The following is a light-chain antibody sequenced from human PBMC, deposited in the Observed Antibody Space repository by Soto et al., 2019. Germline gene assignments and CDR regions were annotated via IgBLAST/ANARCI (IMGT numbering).Light chain of an antibody. CDR1: QSVTNY. J-gene: IGKJ1*01. CDR2: DAS. V-gene: IGKV3-11*01. Sequence: EIFLTQSPDTLSLSPGERATLTCRASQSVTNYIAWYHQRPGQPPRLLIYDASNRATGVPARFSGTRSETDFTLTISDVEAADSGHYYCQQRLNCPPGFGQGTKVEIK. CDR3: QQRLNCPPG.